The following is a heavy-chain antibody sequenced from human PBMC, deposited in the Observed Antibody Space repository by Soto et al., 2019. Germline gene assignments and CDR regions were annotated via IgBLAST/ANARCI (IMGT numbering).Heavy chain of an antibody. D-gene: IGHD3-22*01. CDR1: GYTFTSYA. CDR3: ARPDYYDSSGYYYPV. J-gene: IGHJ6*02. CDR2: INAGNGNT. V-gene: IGHV1-3*01. Sequence: ASVKVSCKASGYTFTSYAMHWVRQDPGQRLEWMGWINAGNGNTKYSQKFQGRVTITRDTSASTAYMELSSLRSEDTAVYYCARPDYYDSSGYYYPVWGQGTTVTVSS.